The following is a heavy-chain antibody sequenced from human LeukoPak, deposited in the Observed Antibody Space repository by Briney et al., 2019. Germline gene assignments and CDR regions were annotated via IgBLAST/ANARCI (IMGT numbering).Heavy chain of an antibody. V-gene: IGHV3-30*18. CDR3: AKDSVAGTEMYYFDY. D-gene: IGHD6-19*01. CDR2: ISHDGSNK. J-gene: IGHJ4*02. Sequence: GGSLRLSCAASGFTFSSYGMHWARQAPGKGLEWVAVISHDGSNKYYADSVKGRFTISRDNSKNTLYLQMNSLRAEDTAVYYCAKDSVAGTEMYYFDYWGQGTLVTVSS. CDR1: GFTFSSYG.